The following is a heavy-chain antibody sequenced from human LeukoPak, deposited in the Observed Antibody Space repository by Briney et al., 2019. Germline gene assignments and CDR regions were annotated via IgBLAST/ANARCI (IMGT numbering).Heavy chain of an antibody. CDR1: GYTFTSYG. V-gene: IGHV1-18*01. CDR2: ISAYNGNT. CDR3: ARDRRVRGVNNWFDP. Sequence: GASVKVSCKASGYTFTSYGISWVRQAPGQGLEWMGWISAYNGNTNYAQKLQGRVTMTTDTSTSTAYMELSSLRSEDAAVYYCARDRRVRGVNNWFDPWGQGTLVTVSS. J-gene: IGHJ5*02. D-gene: IGHD3-10*01.